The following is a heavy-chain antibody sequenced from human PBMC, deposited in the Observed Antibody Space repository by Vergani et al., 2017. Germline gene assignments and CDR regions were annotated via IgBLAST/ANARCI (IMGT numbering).Heavy chain of an antibody. V-gene: IGHV3-9*01. CDR3: AKDIASSWYSGWFDP. CDR1: GFTFDDDA. Sequence: EVQLVESGGGLVQPGRSLRLSCAASGFTFDDDAMHWVRQAPGKGLEWVSGISWNSGSTGYADSAKGRFTISRDNAKNSLYLQMNSLRAEDTALYYCAKDIASSWYSGWFDPWGQGTLVTVSS. D-gene: IGHD6-13*01. CDR2: ISWNSGST. J-gene: IGHJ5*02.